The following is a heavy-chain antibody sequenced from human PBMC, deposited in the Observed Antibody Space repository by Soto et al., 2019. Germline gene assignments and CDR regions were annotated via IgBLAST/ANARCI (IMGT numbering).Heavy chain of an antibody. CDR2: IHYSGAT. Sequence: QVQLKESAPGLVKPSETLSLTCSVSGASITQSLWSWIRQSPQKGLEWIASIHYSGATDNHPSFKSRSSISPDSSRAHFSLKLRSVTAADTAVYSCARSDMDDGRGYDNYWGQGTLVTVS. V-gene: IGHV4-59*01. J-gene: IGHJ4*02. CDR3: ARSDMDDGRGYDNY. CDR1: GASITQSL. D-gene: IGHD5-12*01.